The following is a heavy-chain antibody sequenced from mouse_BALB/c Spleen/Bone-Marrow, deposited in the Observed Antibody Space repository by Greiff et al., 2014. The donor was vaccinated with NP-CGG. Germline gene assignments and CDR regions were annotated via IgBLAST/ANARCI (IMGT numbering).Heavy chain of an antibody. Sequence: VHVKQSGPELVKPGASMKISCKASGYSFTGYTMNWVKQSHWKNLEWIGLINPYNGGTSYNQKFKGKATLTVDKSSSTAYMELLSLTSEDSAVYYCARGDYYGSSSFAYWGQGTLVTVSA. D-gene: IGHD1-1*01. CDR3: ARGDYYGSSSFAY. J-gene: IGHJ3*01. CDR2: INPYNGGT. V-gene: IGHV1-18*01. CDR1: GYSFTGYT.